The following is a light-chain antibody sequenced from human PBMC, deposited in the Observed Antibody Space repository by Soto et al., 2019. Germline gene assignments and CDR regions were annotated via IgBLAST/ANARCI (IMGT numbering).Light chain of an antibody. CDR3: QQSYSTPLT. Sequence: DIVMTQSPDSLAVSLGERATINCKSSQSVLFSSNNKNYLAWYQQKPGQPPKLLLYWASTREPGVTNRFSGSGSGTDFTITISSLQAEDVAVYYCQQSYSTPLTFGQGTRLEIK. V-gene: IGKV4-1*01. J-gene: IGKJ5*01. CDR2: WAS. CDR1: QSVLFSSNNKNY.